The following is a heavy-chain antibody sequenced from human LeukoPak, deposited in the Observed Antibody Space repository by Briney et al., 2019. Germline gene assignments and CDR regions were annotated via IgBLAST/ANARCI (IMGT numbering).Heavy chain of an antibody. CDR3: ARDRGAVTDVFDY. CDR1: GFTFSDYY. V-gene: IGHV3-11*04. Sequence: KPGGSLRLSCVASGFTFSDYYMSWIRQAPGKGLEWVSYIRSSGTTIHYADSVKGRFTISRDNAKNSLYLQMNSLIAEDTAVYYCARDRGAVTDVFDYWGQGTLVTVSS. J-gene: IGHJ4*02. CDR2: IRSSGTTI. D-gene: IGHD6-19*01.